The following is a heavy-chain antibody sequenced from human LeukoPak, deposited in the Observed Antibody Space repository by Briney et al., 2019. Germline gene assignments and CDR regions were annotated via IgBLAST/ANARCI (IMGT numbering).Heavy chain of an antibody. CDR1: GYTFTSYG. V-gene: IGHV1-18*04. D-gene: IGHD3-16*01. CDR2: ISAYNGNT. J-gene: IGHJ4*02. CDR3: ASSRAGGYFDY. Sequence: RASVTVSCTASGYTFTSYGISWVRQAPGQGREWMGWISAYNGNTNYAQKLQGRVTMTTDTSTSTAYMELRSLRSDDTAVYYCASSRAGGYFDYWGQGTLVTVSS.